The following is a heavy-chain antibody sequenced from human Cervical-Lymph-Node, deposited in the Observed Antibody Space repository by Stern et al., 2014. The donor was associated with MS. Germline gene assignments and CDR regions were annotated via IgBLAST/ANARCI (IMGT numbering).Heavy chain of an antibody. J-gene: IGHJ6*02. Sequence: VQLLESGAEVKKPGASVKVSCKVSGYTLTELSMHWVRQAPGKGLEWMGGFDPEDGETIYAQKFQGRVTMTEDTSTDTAYMELSSLRSEDTAVYYCATDRDDFRSGYSAPTKGYGLDVWGRGTTVTVTS. V-gene: IGHV1-24*01. D-gene: IGHD3-3*01. CDR1: GYTLTELS. CDR2: FDPEDGET. CDR3: ATDRDDFRSGYSAPTKGYGLDV.